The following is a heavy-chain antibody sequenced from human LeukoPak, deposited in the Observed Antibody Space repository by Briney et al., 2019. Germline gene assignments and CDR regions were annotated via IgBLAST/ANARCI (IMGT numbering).Heavy chain of an antibody. CDR3: ARASQRAFDI. V-gene: IGHV3-7*04. J-gene: IGHJ3*02. Sequence: GGSLRLSCAASGFTFSSSWMSWVRQTPGKGLEWVASIKQDGGEKFYVDSVRGRFTISKDNAKNSLSLQMNSLRAEDTAVYYCARASQRAFDIWGQGTMVTVSP. CDR2: IKQDGGEK. CDR1: GFTFSSSW.